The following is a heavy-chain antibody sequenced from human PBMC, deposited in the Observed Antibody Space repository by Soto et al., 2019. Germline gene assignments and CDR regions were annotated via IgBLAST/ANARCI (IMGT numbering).Heavy chain of an antibody. J-gene: IGHJ4*02. V-gene: IGHV3-21*01. CDR1: GFTFSSYS. Sequence: EVQLVESGGGLVKPGGSLRLSCAASGFTFSSYSMNWVRQAPGKGLEWVSSISSSSSYIYYADSVKGRFTISRDNAKNSRDLQMNSLRAEDTAVYYCARGGSGFGDALASDYWGQGTLVTVSS. CDR3: ARGGSGFGDALASDY. D-gene: IGHD3-10*01. CDR2: ISSSSSYI.